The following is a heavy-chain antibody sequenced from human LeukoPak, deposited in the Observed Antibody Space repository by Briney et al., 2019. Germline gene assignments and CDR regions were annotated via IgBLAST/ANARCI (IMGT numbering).Heavy chain of an antibody. CDR3: AKSQYYYDRSGPFDY. V-gene: IGHV3-23*01. D-gene: IGHD3-22*01. Sequence: GGSLRLSCAASGFTYSSYAMSWVRQDPGKGLEWVSAISGSGGSTYYAVSVKGRFTISRDNSKNTLYLQMNSLRAEDTAVYYCAKSQYYYDRSGPFDYWGQGTLVTVSS. CDR1: GFTYSSYA. J-gene: IGHJ4*02. CDR2: ISGSGGST.